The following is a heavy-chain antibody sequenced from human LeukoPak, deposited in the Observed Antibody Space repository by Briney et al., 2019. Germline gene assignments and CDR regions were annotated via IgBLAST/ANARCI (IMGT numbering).Heavy chain of an antibody. V-gene: IGHV4-59*12. Sequence: SETLSLTCTVSGGSISSYYWSWIRQPPGRGLEWIGYIYYGGSTNYNPSLKSRVTISVDTSKNQFSLKLSSVTAADTAVYYCARGPRVYGGNSELDYWGQGTLVTVSS. CDR1: GGSISSYY. D-gene: IGHD4-17*01. CDR3: ARGPRVYGGNSELDY. J-gene: IGHJ4*02. CDR2: IYYGGST.